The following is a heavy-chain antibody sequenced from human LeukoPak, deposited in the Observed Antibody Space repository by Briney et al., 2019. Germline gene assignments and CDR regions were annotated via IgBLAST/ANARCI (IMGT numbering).Heavy chain of an antibody. J-gene: IGHJ3*02. CDR1: GGSISSGGYS. CDR3: AKSNGCGLVDI. D-gene: IGHD2-21*01. Sequence: SETLSLTCAVSGGSISSGGYSWSWIRQPPGKGLEWIGYIYYSGSTYYNPSLKSRVTISVDTSKNQFSLKLNSVTAADTAVYYCAKSNGCGLVDIWGQGTMVTVSS. CDR2: IYYSGST. V-gene: IGHV4-30-4*07.